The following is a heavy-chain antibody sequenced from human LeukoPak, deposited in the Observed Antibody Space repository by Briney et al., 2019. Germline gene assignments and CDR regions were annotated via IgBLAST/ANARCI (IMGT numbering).Heavy chain of an antibody. J-gene: IGHJ5*02. CDR3: ARGRLVWSGYLNWFDP. Sequence: SETLSLTCTVSGGSLSSGCYYWSWIRQPAGKGLEWIGRTYSSGSTYYDASRKSRVTISVDTSKSQFALKLSSVSAEDTAVYYCARGRLVWSGYLNWFDPWGQGTLVRVP. D-gene: IGHD3-3*01. CDR2: TYSSGST. CDR1: GGSLSSGCYY. V-gene: IGHV4-61*02.